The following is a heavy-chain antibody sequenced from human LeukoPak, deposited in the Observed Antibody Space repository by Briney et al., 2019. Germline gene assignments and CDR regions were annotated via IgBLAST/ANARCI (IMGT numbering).Heavy chain of an antibody. CDR1: GFTFSSYG. Sequence: GGSLRLSCGASGFTFSSYGMHWVRQAPGKGLEWVAFLRYDGSNKYYADSVKGRFTISRDNSKNTRYLHMNSLRAEDKAVYYCAKGEDFCSGYNGPGDAFDIWRQGTMVTVSS. V-gene: IGHV3-30*02. CDR2: LRYDGSNK. J-gene: IGHJ3*02. D-gene: IGHD3-3*01. CDR3: AKGEDFCSGYNGPGDAFDI.